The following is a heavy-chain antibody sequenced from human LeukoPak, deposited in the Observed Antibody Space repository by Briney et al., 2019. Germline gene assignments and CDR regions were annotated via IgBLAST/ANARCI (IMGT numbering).Heavy chain of an antibody. V-gene: IGHV4-34*01. CDR3: ARVDSTYGYAGGNYFDS. CDR2: INYSGST. D-gene: IGHD5-18*01. J-gene: IGHJ4*02. CDR1: SESFSGYF. Sequence: PSETLSLTCAIYSESFSGYFWSWIRQPPGKGLEWIGEINYSGSTNYNPSLKSRVTISVDTSKNQFSLKLSSVTAADTAVYYCARVDSTYGYAGGNYFDSWGQGTLVTVSS.